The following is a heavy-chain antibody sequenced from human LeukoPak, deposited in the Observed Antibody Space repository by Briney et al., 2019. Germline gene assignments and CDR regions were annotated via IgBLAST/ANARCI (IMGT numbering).Heavy chain of an antibody. D-gene: IGHD1-14*01. CDR2: IYYSGST. Sequence: SETLSLTCTVSGGSISSGDYYWSWIRQPPGKGLEWIGYIYYSGSTYYNPSLKSRVTISVDTSKNQFSVKLSSVTAADTAVYYCARGARTLFDPWGQGTLVTVSS. V-gene: IGHV4-30-4*01. J-gene: IGHJ5*02. CDR1: GGSISSGDYY. CDR3: ARGARTLFDP.